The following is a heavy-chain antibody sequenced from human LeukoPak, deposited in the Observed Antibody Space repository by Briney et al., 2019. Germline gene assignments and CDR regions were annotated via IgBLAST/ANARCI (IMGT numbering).Heavy chain of an antibody. V-gene: IGHV4-4*07. J-gene: IGHJ3*02. CDR1: GGSISSYY. Sequence: SETLSLTCTVSGGSISSYYWSWIRQPAGKGLEWIGRIYTSGSTNYNPSLESRVTMSVDTSKNQFSLKLSSVTAADTAVYYCARVTYSSSSISLDAFDIWGQGTMVTVSS. CDR2: IYTSGST. D-gene: IGHD6-6*01. CDR3: ARVTYSSSSISLDAFDI.